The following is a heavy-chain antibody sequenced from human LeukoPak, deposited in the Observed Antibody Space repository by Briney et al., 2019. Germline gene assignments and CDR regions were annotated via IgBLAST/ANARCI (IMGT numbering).Heavy chain of an antibody. V-gene: IGHV3-7*01. CDR1: GFTFSSYW. J-gene: IGHJ4*02. D-gene: IGHD3-22*01. Sequence: GGSLRLSCAASGFTFSSYWMSWVRQAPGKGLEWVANIKQDGSEKYYVDSVKGRFTISRDNAKNSLYLQMNSLGAEDTAVYYCARDEGYYYDSSGYYLFDYWGQGTLVTVSS. CDR3: ARDEGYYYDSSGYYLFDY. CDR2: IKQDGSEK.